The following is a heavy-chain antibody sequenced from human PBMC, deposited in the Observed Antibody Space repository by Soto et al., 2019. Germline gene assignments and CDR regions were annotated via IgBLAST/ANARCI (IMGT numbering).Heavy chain of an antibody. CDR3: AREAGTWHLPLNWFDP. V-gene: IGHV3-48*02. CDR2: ISSSSSTI. Sequence: EVQLVESGGGLVQPGGSLRLSCAASGFTFSSYSMNWVRQAPGKGLEWVSYISSSSSTIYYADSVKGRFTISRDNAKNSRYLQRNSLRDEDTAVYYCAREAGTWHLPLNWFDPWGQGTLVTVSS. J-gene: IGHJ5*02. CDR1: GFTFSSYS. D-gene: IGHD6-19*01.